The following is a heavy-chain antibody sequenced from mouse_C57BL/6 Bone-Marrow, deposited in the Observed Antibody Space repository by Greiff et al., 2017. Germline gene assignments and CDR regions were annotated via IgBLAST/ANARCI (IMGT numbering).Heavy chain of an antibody. CDR2: IRNKANNHAT. CDR1: GFTFSDAW. Sequence: EVKVEESGGGLVQPGGSMKLSCAASGFTFSDAWMDWVRQSPETGLEWVAEIRNKANNHATYYAESVKGRFTISRDDSKSSVYLQMNSLRAEDTGIYYGTRPRFYGSSYVAWFAYGGQGTLVTVSA. D-gene: IGHD1-1*01. CDR3: TRPRFYGSSYVAWFAY. J-gene: IGHJ3*01. V-gene: IGHV6-6*01.